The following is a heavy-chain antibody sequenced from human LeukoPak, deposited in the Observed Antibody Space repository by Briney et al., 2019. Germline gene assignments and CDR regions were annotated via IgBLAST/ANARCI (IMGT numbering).Heavy chain of an antibody. CDR3: ARDFRYHDSSGYYSFDY. D-gene: IGHD3-22*01. CDR2: ISYDGSNK. Sequence: GGSLRLSCAASGFTFSSYAMHWVRQAPGKGLEWVAVISYDGSNKYYADSVKGRFTISRDNAKNSLYLQMNSLRDEDTAVYYCARDFRYHDSSGYYSFDYWGQGTLVTVSS. J-gene: IGHJ4*02. CDR1: GFTFSSYA. V-gene: IGHV3-30*04.